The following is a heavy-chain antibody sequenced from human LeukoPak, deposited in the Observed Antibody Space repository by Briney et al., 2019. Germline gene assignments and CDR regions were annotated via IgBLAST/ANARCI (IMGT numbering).Heavy chain of an antibody. CDR2: IYYSGST. CDR1: GGSISSYY. Sequence: SETLSLTCTVSGGSISSYYWSWIRQPPGKGLEWIGYIYYSGSTNYNPSLKSRVTISVDTSKNQFSLKLSSVTAADTAVYYCARGGGYSSGWYELRNFDYWGQGTLVTVSS. J-gene: IGHJ4*02. CDR3: ARGGGYSSGWYELRNFDY. D-gene: IGHD6-19*01. V-gene: IGHV4-59*12.